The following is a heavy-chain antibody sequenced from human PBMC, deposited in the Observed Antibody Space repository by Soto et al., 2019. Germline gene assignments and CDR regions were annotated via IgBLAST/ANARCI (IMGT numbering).Heavy chain of an antibody. Sequence: QVQLVESGGGVVQPGRSLRLSCAASGFTFSSYGMHWVRQAPGKGLEWVAVISYDGSNKYYADSVKGRFTISRDNSKNTLYLQMNSLRAEDTAVYYCAKLALGGDFDYWGQGTLVTVSS. D-gene: IGHD2-21*01. V-gene: IGHV3-30*18. J-gene: IGHJ4*02. CDR2: ISYDGSNK. CDR3: AKLALGGDFDY. CDR1: GFTFSSYG.